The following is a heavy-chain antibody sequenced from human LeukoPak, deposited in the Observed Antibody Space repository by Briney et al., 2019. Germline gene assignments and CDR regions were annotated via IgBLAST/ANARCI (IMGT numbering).Heavy chain of an antibody. D-gene: IGHD2-8*02. Sequence: ASVKVSCKVSGDTLSELSMHWVRQAPGKGLEWMGGFDPEDGETIYAQKFQGRFTMTEDTSTDTAYMELRSLRSDDTAVYYCAEGGVYSLLDHWGQGTQVTVSS. CDR3: AEGGVYSLLDH. CDR2: FDPEDGET. CDR1: GDTLSELS. J-gene: IGHJ4*02. V-gene: IGHV1-24*01.